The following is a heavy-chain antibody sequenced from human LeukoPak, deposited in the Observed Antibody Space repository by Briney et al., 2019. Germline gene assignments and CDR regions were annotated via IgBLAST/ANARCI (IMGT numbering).Heavy chain of an antibody. J-gene: IGHJ4*02. V-gene: IGHV3-48*01. CDR2: ISSGSGTI. D-gene: IGHD5-18*01. Sequence: PGGSLRLSCSPSGFTFSSSAMNWVRQAPGKGLEWVSNISSGSGTIYYADSVKGRFTISRDNAKNSLYLQMNSLRAEDTAVYYCAKSDRGYSYGSLDYWGQGTLVTVSS. CDR1: GFTFSSSA. CDR3: AKSDRGYSYGSLDY.